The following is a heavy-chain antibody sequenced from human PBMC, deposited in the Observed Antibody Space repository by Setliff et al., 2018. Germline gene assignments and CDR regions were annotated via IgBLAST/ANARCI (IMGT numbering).Heavy chain of an antibody. CDR2: IYYSGST. CDR1: GGSISSHY. D-gene: IGHD3-3*01. V-gene: IGHV4-59*08. J-gene: IGHJ6*03. CDR3: ARMSGFQYIDV. Sequence: PSETLSLTCTVSGGSISSHYWSWIRQPPGKGLEWIGYIYYSGSTNYNPSLKSRVTISVDTSKNQFSLSLTSVTAADTAVYYCARMSGFQYIDVWGKGTTVTVSS.